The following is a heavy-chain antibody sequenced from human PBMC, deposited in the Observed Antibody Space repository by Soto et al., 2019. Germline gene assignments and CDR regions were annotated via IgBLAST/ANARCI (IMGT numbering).Heavy chain of an antibody. D-gene: IGHD6-25*01. Sequence: QVHLQESGPGLVKPSGTLSLTCAVSGDSVSSDNWWSWVRQPPGKEMEWIGEIHRSGITTYNPSLERRVTMSIDKSKKQVYLDLTSVTAADTALYFCASAAAYRLNYWGQGTLVTVSS. J-gene: IGHJ4*02. V-gene: IGHV4-4*02. CDR2: IHRSGIT. CDR1: GDSVSSDNW. CDR3: ASAAAYRLNY.